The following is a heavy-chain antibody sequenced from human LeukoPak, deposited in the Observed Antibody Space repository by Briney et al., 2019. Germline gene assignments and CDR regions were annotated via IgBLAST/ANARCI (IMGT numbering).Heavy chain of an antibody. Sequence: PGESLRLSCAVSGFTFSNYGMHWVRQAPDKGLEWVAFIRYDGSHKYYADSVKGRFTISRDNSKNTLYLQMSSLRAGDTAVFYCAKDSGYYKGYFDYWGQGTLVTVSS. V-gene: IGHV3-30*02. D-gene: IGHD3-22*01. CDR3: AKDSGYYKGYFDY. CDR2: IRYDGSHK. J-gene: IGHJ4*02. CDR1: GFTFSNYG.